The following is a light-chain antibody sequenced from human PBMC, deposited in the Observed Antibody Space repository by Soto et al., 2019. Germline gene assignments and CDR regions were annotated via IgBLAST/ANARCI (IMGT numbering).Light chain of an antibody. CDR3: SSCTNNNTLL. CDR1: SSDVGGYDH. Sequence: QSALTQPASVSGSPGQSITISCTGTSSDVGGYDHVSWYQQHPAKAPKLIIYDVTVRPSGISPLFSGSKSDNTASLPVSGLQPEEGVDYYFSSCTNNNTLLFGGGTKVTVL. V-gene: IGLV2-14*03. CDR2: DVT. J-gene: IGLJ3*02.